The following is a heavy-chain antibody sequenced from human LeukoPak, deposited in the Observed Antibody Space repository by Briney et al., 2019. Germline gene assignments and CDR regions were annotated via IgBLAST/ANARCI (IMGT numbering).Heavy chain of an antibody. CDR3: ARGTPGYDY. CDR2: VTHSGRT. J-gene: IGHJ4*02. CDR1: GASFSDYN. D-gene: IGHD4-23*01. V-gene: IGHV4-34*01. Sequence: SETLSLTCTVYGASFSDYNRTWIRQAPGKGLEWIGEVTHSGRTNYNPSLASRLTISVDTSNNQFSLNLRSVTVADTAVYYCARGTPGYDYWGQGTLVSVSS.